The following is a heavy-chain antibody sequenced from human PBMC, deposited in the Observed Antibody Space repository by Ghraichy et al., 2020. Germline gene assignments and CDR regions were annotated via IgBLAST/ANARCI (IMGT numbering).Heavy chain of an antibody. CDR2: INHSVST. CDR3: ARFTMIVVVPRFGFDY. D-gene: IGHD3-22*01. J-gene: IGHJ4*02. Sequence: SETLSLTCAVYGGSFSGYYWSWIRQPPGKGLEWIGEINHSVSTNYNPSLKSRVTISVDTSKNQFSLKLSSVTAADTAVYYCARFTMIVVVPRFGFDYWGQGTLVTVSS. V-gene: IGHV4-34*01. CDR1: GGSFSGYY.